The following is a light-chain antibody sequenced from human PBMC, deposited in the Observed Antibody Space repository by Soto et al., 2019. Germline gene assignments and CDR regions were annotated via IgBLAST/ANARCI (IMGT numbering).Light chain of an antibody. CDR1: NSVIGGYNY. CDR2: DVS. J-gene: IGLJ1*01. V-gene: IGLV2-14*03. Sequence: QSVLTQPASVSGSPGQSITISCTGTNSVIGGYNYVSWYQHHPGKAPKLMIYDVSNRPSGVSDRFSGSKPGNTASLTISGLQPEDEADYYCSSYTRSSTTAFGTGTKVTVL. CDR3: SSYTRSSTTA.